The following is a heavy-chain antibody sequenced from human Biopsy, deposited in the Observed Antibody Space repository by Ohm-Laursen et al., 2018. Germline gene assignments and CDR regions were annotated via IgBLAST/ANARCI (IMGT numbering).Heavy chain of an antibody. V-gene: IGHV4-4*07. D-gene: IGHD1-7*01. CDR2: ILFTGDT. J-gene: IGHJ3*02. CDR3: ARDYGLELGGLEAFDI. Sequence: GTLSLTCPVTDNSINKYYWSWPRQPSGKGLEYIGRILFTGDTNLNYNPPLKSRVSLAVDKSNIQFTLRLVSVTAADTAVYYSARDYGLELGGLEAFDIWGQGTMVTVSS. CDR1: DNSINKYY.